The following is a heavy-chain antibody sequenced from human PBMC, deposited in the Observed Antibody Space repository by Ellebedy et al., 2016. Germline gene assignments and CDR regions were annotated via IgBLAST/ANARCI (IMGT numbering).Heavy chain of an antibody. D-gene: IGHD2-2*01. J-gene: IGHJ6*03. V-gene: IGHV1-69*13. CDR2: IIPIFGTA. CDR1: GYTFTSYD. CDR3: AREGCSSTSCYGYYYYMDV. Sequence: SVKVSXKASGYTFTSYDINWVRQAPGQGLEWMGGIIPIFGTANYAQKFQGRVTITADESTSTAYMELSSLRSEDTAVHYCAREGCSSTSCYGYYYYMDVWGKGTTVTVSS.